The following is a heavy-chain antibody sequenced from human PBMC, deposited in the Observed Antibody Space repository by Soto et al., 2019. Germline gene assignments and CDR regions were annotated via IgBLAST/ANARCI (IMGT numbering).Heavy chain of an antibody. Sequence: QVQLQESGPGLVKPSQTLSLTCTVSGGSIHDYYWVWIRQPPGKGLEWIGSIFYTGSTDYNPSLKSRVTLSLATSKNQFALNLSSVTAADTAVYDCARVNRVAFDHWGQGALVTVSS. V-gene: IGHV4-59*01. J-gene: IGHJ4*02. CDR2: IFYTGST. D-gene: IGHD3-3*01. CDR3: ARVNRVAFDH. CDR1: GGSIHDYY.